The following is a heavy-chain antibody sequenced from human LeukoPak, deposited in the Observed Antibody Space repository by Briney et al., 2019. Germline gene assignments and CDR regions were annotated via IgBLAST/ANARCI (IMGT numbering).Heavy chain of an antibody. CDR1: GGSISSNY. D-gene: IGHD5-24*01. J-gene: IGHJ4*02. Sequence: PSETLSLTCTVSGGSISSNYWSWIRQPAGKGLEWIGRIYTSGSTRSTNYNASLKSRVTMSVDTSKNQFSLKLSSVTAADTAVYYCTRGPQGRDGYTIDYWGQGTLVTISS. CDR2: IYTSGSTRST. V-gene: IGHV4-4*07. CDR3: TRGPQGRDGYTIDY.